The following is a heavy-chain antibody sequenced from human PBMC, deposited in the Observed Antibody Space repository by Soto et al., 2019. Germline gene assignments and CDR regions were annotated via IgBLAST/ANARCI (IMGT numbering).Heavy chain of an antibody. J-gene: IGHJ4*02. Sequence: QVQLQQWGAGLLKPSETLSLTCAVYGGSFSGYYWSWIRQPPGKGLEWIGEINHSGSTNYNPSLMSRVTISVDTSKNQFSLTLSSVTAADTAVYYCARGRRTAVTLDYWGQGTLVTVSS. D-gene: IGHD4-17*01. CDR2: INHSGST. CDR1: GGSFSGYY. V-gene: IGHV4-34*01. CDR3: ARGRRTAVTLDY.